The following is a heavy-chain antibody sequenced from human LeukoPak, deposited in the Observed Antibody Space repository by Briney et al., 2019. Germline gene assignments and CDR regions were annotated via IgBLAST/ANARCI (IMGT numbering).Heavy chain of an antibody. D-gene: IGHD3-22*01. V-gene: IGHV6-1*01. CDR1: GDSVSSNSAA. Sequence: SQTLSLTCAISGDSVSSNSAAWNWIRQSPSRGLEWLGRTHYRSKWYNDYAVSVKSRIAINPDTSKNQFSLQLNSVTPEDTAVYYCASSDNSGHLLAYWGQGTLDTVSS. CDR2: THYRSKWYN. CDR3: ASSDNSGHLLAY. J-gene: IGHJ4*02.